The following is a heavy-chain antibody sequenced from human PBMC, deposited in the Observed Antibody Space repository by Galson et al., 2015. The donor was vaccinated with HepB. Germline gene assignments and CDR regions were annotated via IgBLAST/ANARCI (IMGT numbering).Heavy chain of an antibody. Sequence: SVKVSCKASGGTLSTHTLTWVRQAPGQGLEWMGAIIPNFGSPQYAQKLQGRVTISADESTNTAYMELSSLTSDDTAVYYCARAGAFFYNDSGASFDFWGQGTLVTVSS. CDR3: ARAGAFFYNDSGASFDF. CDR1: GGTLSTHT. J-gene: IGHJ4*02. D-gene: IGHD3-22*01. V-gene: IGHV1-69*13. CDR2: IIPNFGSP.